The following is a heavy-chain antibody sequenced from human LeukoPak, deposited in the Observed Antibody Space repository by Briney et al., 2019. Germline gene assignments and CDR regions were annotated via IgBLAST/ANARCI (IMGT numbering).Heavy chain of an antibody. J-gene: IGHJ4*02. CDR3: ARSWELWSLGELSLYPADY. D-gene: IGHD3-16*02. V-gene: IGHV1-18*01. CDR2: ISAYNGNT. Sequence: ASVKVSCKASGYTFTSYGISWVRQAPGQGLEWMGWISAYNGNTNYAQKVQGRVTMTTDTSTSTAYMELRSLRSDDTAVYYCARSWELWSLGELSLYPADYWGQGNLVTVSS. CDR1: GYTFTSYG.